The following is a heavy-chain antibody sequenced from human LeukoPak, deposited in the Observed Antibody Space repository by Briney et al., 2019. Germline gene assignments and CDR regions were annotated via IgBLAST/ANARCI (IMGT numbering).Heavy chain of an antibody. Sequence: TGGSLRLPCAASGFTFSSFSMTWVRQAPGKGLEWVSSIIVSGTTYYADSVKGRFTISRDSFRGTLFLQMDSLTVEDTAVYFCAKGSVGNADFASWGQGALVTVSS. D-gene: IGHD6-25*01. CDR2: IIVSGTT. CDR3: AKGSVGNADFAS. J-gene: IGHJ4*02. V-gene: IGHV3-23*01. CDR1: GFTFSSFS.